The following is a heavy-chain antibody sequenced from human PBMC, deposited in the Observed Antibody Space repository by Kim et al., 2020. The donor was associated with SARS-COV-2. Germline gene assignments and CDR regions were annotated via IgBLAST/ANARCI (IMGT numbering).Heavy chain of an antibody. V-gene: IGHV7-4-1*02. J-gene: IGHJ2*01. Sequence: ASVKVSCKASGYTFTSYAMNWVRQAPGQGLEWMGWINTNTGNPTYAQGFTGRFVFSLDTSVSTAYLQISSLKAEDTAGYYCARHPVSITIFGVVISYWYFDLWGRGTLVTVSS. CDR2: INTNTGNP. CDR1: GYTFTSYA. CDR3: ARHPVSITIFGVVISYWYFDL. D-gene: IGHD3-3*01.